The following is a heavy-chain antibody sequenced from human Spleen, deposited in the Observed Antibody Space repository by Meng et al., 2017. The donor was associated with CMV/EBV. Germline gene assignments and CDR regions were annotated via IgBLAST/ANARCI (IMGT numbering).Heavy chain of an antibody. CDR2: VSLKGERP. Sequence: CKASGDNFSSSYLHWVRQAPGQGLDWVGMVSLKGERPKYAQKFKGRVTLTRDTSTRTFYMELSSLVSEDTAVYYCARMFAASSGWFDPWGQGTLVTVSS. CDR3: ARMFAASSGWFDP. D-gene: IGHD6-6*01. CDR1: GDNFSSSY. V-gene: IGHV1-46*01. J-gene: IGHJ5*02.